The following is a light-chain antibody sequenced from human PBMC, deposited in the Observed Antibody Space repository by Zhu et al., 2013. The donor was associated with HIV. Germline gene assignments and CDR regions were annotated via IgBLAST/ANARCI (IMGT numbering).Light chain of an antibody. V-gene: IGLV2-14*03. CDR2: DVN. CDR3: SSYTNSATLI. Sequence: QSALTQPASVSGSPGQSITLSCTGTSTDIGGYNYVSWYRQHPGKAPKLIMYDVNNRPSGVSDRFSGSKSGNTASLTISGLQAEDEADYYCSSYTNSATLIFGGGTKLTVL. J-gene: IGLJ2*01. CDR1: STDIGGYNY.